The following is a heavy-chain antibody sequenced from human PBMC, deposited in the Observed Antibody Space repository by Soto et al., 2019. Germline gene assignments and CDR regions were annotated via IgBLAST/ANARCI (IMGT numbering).Heavy chain of an antibody. Sequence: QVQLVESGGGVVQPGKSLRLSCAASGFTFSYYGLHWVRHAPGKGLEWVAGISYDGSNRYYGDSVKGRFSISRDNPNNTLYLQMNSLRDEDTAVYYCAKGGRIPTSSVDHWGQGTLVTVSS. CDR2: ISYDGSNR. CDR3: AKGGRIPTSSVDH. CDR1: GFTFSYYG. J-gene: IGHJ4*02. V-gene: IGHV3-30*18. D-gene: IGHD2-2*01.